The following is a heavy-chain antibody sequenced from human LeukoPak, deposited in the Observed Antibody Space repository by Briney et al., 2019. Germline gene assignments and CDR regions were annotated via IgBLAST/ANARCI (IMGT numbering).Heavy chain of an antibody. CDR3: ARDSGSYNGFDP. CDR1: GYTFTGYY. J-gene: IGHJ5*02. Sequence: ASVKVSCKASGYTFTGYYMHWVRQAPGQGLEWMGWISPYNGFTNYAQKFQGRVTMTTDTSTSTAYMELRTLRSDDTAVYYCARDSGSYNGFDPWGQGTLVTVSS. V-gene: IGHV1-18*04. D-gene: IGHD1-26*01. CDR2: ISPYNGFT.